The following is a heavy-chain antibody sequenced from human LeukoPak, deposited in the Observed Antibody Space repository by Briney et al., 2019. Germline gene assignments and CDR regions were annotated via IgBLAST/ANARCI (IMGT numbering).Heavy chain of an antibody. Sequence: TTSETLSLTCTVSGYSISSGYYWGWIRQPPGKGLGWIESIYHSGSTYYNPSLKSRVTISVDTSKNQFSLKLSSVTAADTAVYYCARVTGDTEAFDIWGQGTMVTVSS. CDR3: ARVTGDTEAFDI. D-gene: IGHD4-17*01. V-gene: IGHV4-38-2*02. J-gene: IGHJ3*02. CDR2: IYHSGST. CDR1: GYSISSGYY.